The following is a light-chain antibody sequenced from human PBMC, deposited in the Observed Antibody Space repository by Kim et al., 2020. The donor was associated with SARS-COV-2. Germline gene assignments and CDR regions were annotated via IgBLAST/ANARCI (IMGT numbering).Light chain of an antibody. CDR2: LGS. V-gene: IGKV2-28*01. Sequence: EPAYISCRASQSHLHNNGHNYLDWYLQKPGQSPQLLIYLGSNRASGVPDRFSGSESGTDFTLKINRVEAEDVGVYYCMQSLQTPYTVGQGTKLEI. CDR3: MQSLQTPYT. CDR1: QSHLHNNGHNY. J-gene: IGKJ2*01.